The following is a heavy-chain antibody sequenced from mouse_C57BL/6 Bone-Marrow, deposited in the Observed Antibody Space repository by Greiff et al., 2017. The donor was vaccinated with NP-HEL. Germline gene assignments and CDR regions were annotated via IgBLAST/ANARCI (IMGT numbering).Heavy chain of an antibody. Sequence: QVHVKQSGAELARPGASVKLSCKASGYTFTSYGISWVKQRTGQGLEWIGEIYPRSGNTYYNEKFKGKATLTADKSSSTAYMELRSLTSEDSAVYFCASYYGSRGFDYWGQGTTLTVSS. CDR1: GYTFTSYG. CDR3: ASYYGSRGFDY. D-gene: IGHD1-1*01. CDR2: IYPRSGNT. J-gene: IGHJ2*01. V-gene: IGHV1-81*01.